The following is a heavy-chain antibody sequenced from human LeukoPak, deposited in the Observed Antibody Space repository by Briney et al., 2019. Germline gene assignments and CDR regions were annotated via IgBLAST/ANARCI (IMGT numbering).Heavy chain of an antibody. CDR1: GFIFSNIA. CDR3: AKANWVSNADAVW. J-gene: IGHJ4*02. Sequence: GGSLRLSCAASGFIFSNIAMTWVRQAPGKGLEWVSGISSSGGTTRYADSVKGRSTLYRDDSRNTVYFQLNDLRVEDTAIYYCAKANWVSNADAVWWGQGTQVTVSS. CDR2: ISSSGGTT. D-gene: IGHD1-1*01. V-gene: IGHV3-23*01.